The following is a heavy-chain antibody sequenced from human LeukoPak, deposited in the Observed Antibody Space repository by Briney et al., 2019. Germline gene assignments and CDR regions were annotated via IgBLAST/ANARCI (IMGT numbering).Heavy chain of an antibody. CDR1: GFTSSNYW. CDR3: ATDFHGYFDY. CDR2: VNQYGREI. Sequence: GGSLRLSCAASGFTSSNYWMTWVRQAPGKGLEWVANVNQYGREIYYVYSVKGGFTISRDNAKNSLYLQMNSLRAEDTAVYYCATDFHGYFDYWGQGTLVTVSS. J-gene: IGHJ4*02. V-gene: IGHV3-7*05. D-gene: IGHD3-22*01.